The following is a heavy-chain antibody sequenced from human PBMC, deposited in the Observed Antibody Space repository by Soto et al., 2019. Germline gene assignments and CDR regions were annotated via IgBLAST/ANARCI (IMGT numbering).Heavy chain of an antibody. J-gene: IGHJ6*02. CDR3: ARVQGYSGYDPYGMDV. CDR1: GGSISSYY. D-gene: IGHD5-12*01. Sequence: QVQLQESGPGLVKPSETLSLTCTVSGGSISSYYWSWIRQPPGKGLEWIGYIYYSGSTNYNASLKSRVTISVDTSKNQSSLKLSSVTAADTAVYYCARVQGYSGYDPYGMDVWGQGTTVTVSS. V-gene: IGHV4-59*01. CDR2: IYYSGST.